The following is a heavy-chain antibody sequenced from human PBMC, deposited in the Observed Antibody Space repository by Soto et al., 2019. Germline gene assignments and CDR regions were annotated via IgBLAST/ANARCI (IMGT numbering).Heavy chain of an antibody. CDR2: ISSSSSYI. Sequence: GGSLRLSCAASGFTFSSDSMPGVRQAPGKGLEWVSSISSSSSYIYYADSVKGRFTISRDNAKNSLYLQMNSLRAEDTAVYYCARDPVQLERGYYYGMDVWGQGT. V-gene: IGHV3-21*01. CDR3: ARDPVQLERGYYYGMDV. CDR1: GFTFSSDS. D-gene: IGHD1-1*01. J-gene: IGHJ6*02.